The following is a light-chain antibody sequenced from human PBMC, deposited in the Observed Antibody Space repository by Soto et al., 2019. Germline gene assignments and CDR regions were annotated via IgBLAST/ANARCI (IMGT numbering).Light chain of an antibody. V-gene: IGKV1-39*01. CDR1: QSISSY. CDR2: AAS. Sequence: DIQMTQSPSSLSASVGDRVTITCRASQSISSYLNWYQQKPGKAPKLLIYAASSLQSGVPSRFSGSGSETDFTRTISSLQPEDFATYYCQQSYSTSVTFGQGTKLEIK. J-gene: IGKJ2*01. CDR3: QQSYSTSVT.